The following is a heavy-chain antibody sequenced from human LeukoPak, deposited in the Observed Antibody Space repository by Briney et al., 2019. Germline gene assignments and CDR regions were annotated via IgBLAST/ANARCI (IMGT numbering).Heavy chain of an antibody. CDR3: AKFHFGSGWFDP. V-gene: IGHV3-23*01. D-gene: IGHD3-3*01. Sequence: PGGSLRLSXAASGFTFSSYAMSWVRQAPGKGLEWVSAISGSGGSTYYADSVKGRFTISRDNSKNTLYLQMNSLRAEDTAVYYCAKFHFGSGWFDPWGQGTLVTVSS. CDR1: GFTFSSYA. J-gene: IGHJ5*02. CDR2: ISGSGGST.